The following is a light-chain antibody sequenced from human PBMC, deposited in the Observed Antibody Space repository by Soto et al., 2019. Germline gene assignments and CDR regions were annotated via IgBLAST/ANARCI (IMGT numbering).Light chain of an antibody. CDR2: DNN. J-gene: IGLJ1*01. V-gene: IGLV1-51*01. CDR1: SSNIGNNY. Sequence: QSVLTQPPSVSAAPGQKVPISCSGSSSNIGNNYVSWYQQLPGTAPKLLIYDNNKRPSGIPDRFSGSKSGTSATLGITGLQTGDEADYYCGTWDSSLSALYVFGTGTKLTVL. CDR3: GTWDSSLSALYV.